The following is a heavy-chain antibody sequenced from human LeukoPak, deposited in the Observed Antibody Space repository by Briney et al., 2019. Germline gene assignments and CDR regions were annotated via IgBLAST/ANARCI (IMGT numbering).Heavy chain of an antibody. CDR3: ARSYSGISRAFYI. D-gene: IGHD1-26*01. Sequence: PESLSLTFTVSGGSISSYYWGWSRQPHGKRLGCSGCIYYSVSTNYNPSLKSRVTISVDTSKNQFSLKLSSVTAADTPVFYAARSYSGISRAFYISGQGTMLTVSS. V-gene: IGHV4-59*01. CDR2: IYYSVST. J-gene: IGHJ3*02. CDR1: GGSISSYY.